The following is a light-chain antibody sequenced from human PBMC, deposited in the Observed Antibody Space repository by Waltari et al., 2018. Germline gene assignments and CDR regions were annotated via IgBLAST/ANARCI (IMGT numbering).Light chain of an antibody. Sequence: QAGLTQPPSVSQGLRQTATLTCTGNSNNVGNRGATWLQQHQGHPPKPLAYRNNNRPSGISERLSASRSGNAASLTITGLQPEDEADYYCSAWDSSLSAWVFGGGTKLTVL. J-gene: IGLJ3*02. V-gene: IGLV10-54*01. CDR1: SNNVGNRG. CDR2: RNN. CDR3: SAWDSSLSAWV.